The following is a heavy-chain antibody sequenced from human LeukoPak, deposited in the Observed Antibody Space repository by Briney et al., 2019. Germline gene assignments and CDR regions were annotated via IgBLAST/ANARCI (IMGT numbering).Heavy chain of an antibody. CDR3: ARVFCYGDHNDY. CDR1: GGSISSYY. CDR2: IYSSGST. D-gene: IGHD4-17*01. V-gene: IGHV4-4*07. J-gene: IGHJ4*02. Sequence: SETLSLTCTVSGGSISSYYWSWIRQPAGKGLEWIGRIYSSGSTNYNPSLKSRVTMSVDTSKNQFSLKVSSVTAADTAVYYCARVFCYGDHNDYWGQGTLVTVSS.